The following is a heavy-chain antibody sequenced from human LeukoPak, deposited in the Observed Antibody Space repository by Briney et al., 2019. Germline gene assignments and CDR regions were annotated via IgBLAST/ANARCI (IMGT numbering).Heavy chain of an antibody. CDR3: ARELVVGPAEYFQN. CDR2: INKDGSEK. J-gene: IGHJ1*01. D-gene: IGHD2-8*02. V-gene: IGHV3-7*01. CDR1: GFTFSSYW. Sequence: PGGSLRLSCAASGFTFSSYWMSWVRQTPGKGLEWVANINKDGSEKYYMDSVRGRLTISRDNAKNSLSLQMNSLRVEDTAVYYCARELVVGPAEYFQNWGQGTLVTVSS.